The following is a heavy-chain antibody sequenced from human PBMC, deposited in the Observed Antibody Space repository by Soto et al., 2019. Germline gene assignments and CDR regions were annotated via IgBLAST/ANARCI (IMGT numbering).Heavy chain of an antibody. J-gene: IGHJ6*03. V-gene: IGHV1-46*03. D-gene: IGHD3-22*01. CDR2: INPSGGST. CDR3: ARGRPVVTPWYYYMDV. Sequence: QVQLVQSGAEVKKPGASVKVSCKASGYTFTSYYMHWVRQAPGQGLEWMGIINPSGGSTSYAQKFQGRVAMTRDTYTSTVYMELSSLRSEDTAVYYCARGRPVVTPWYYYMDVWGKGTTVTVSS. CDR1: GYTFTSYY.